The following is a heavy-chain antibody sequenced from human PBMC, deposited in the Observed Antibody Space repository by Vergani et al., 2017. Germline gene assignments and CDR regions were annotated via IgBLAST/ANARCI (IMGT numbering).Heavy chain of an antibody. Sequence: DVHLAESGGGFFQPGGSLRLSCSASGFSFNSYWMHWVRQVPGKGLLWVSRIKSDGSITAYADSVKGRFTISRDNAQNTLYLQMNSLRAEDTAVYYCAKDRALYGSGSSNWFDPWGQGTLVTVSS. D-gene: IGHD3-10*01. CDR3: AKDRALYGSGSSNWFDP. CDR2: IKSDGSIT. J-gene: IGHJ5*02. CDR1: GFSFNSYW. V-gene: IGHV3-74*03.